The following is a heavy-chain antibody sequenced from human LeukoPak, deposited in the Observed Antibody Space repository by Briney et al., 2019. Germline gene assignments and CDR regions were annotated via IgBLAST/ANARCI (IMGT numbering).Heavy chain of an antibody. J-gene: IGHJ6*03. CDR1: GGSISSYY. D-gene: IGHD5-18*01. Sequence: PSETLSLTCTVSGGSISSYYWSWIRQPPGKGLEWIGYIYYSGSTNYNPSLKSRVTISVDTSKNQFSLKLSSVTAADTAVYYCARGLSGYSYGCYYYYYYMDVWGKGTTVTISS. CDR2: IYYSGST. V-gene: IGHV4-59*01. CDR3: ARGLSGYSYGCYYYYYYMDV.